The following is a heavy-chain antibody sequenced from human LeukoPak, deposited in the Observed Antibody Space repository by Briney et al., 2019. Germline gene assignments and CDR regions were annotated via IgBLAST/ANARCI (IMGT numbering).Heavy chain of an antibody. Sequence: SETLSLTCTVSGGSISSSSYYWAWIRQPAGKGLEWIGSMYSNGSTSYRSSLKSRVTISVDTSKKQFSLKLRFLTAADTGVHYCARVTENPPERGIDYRGQGTLVTVSS. CDR3: ARVTENPPERGIDY. CDR1: GGSISSSSYY. CDR2: MYSNGST. D-gene: IGHD5-18*01. V-gene: IGHV4-39*01. J-gene: IGHJ4*02.